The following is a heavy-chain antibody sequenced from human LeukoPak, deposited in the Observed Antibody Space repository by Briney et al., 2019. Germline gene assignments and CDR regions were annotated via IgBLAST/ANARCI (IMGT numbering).Heavy chain of an antibody. D-gene: IGHD2-2*01. CDR3: ATDLGYCSSTSCYSIG. V-gene: IGHV1-24*01. J-gene: IGHJ4*02. Sequence: ASVKVSCKVSRYTLTELSMHWVRQAPGKGLEWMGGFDPEDGETIHAQKFQGRVTMTEDASTDTAYMELSSLRSEDTAVYYCATDLGYCSSTSCYSIGWGQGTLVTVSS. CDR1: RYTLTELS. CDR2: FDPEDGET.